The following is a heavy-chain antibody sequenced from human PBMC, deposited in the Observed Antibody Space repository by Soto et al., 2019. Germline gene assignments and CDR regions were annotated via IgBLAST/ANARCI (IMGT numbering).Heavy chain of an antibody. Sequence: ASVKVSCKASGYTFINSFIHWVRQAPGQGLEWVGIINPSGGATTYPQKFQGRVTMTRDTSTSTVYMDVSSLRFDDTAVYYCARSHCSGGSCYLGAFDIWGQGTMVTVSS. D-gene: IGHD2-15*01. CDR1: GYTFINSF. CDR3: ARSHCSGGSCYLGAFDI. CDR2: INPSGGAT. J-gene: IGHJ3*02. V-gene: IGHV1-46*01.